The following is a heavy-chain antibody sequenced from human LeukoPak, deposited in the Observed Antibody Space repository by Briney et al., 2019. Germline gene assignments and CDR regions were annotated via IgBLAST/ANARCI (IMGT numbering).Heavy chain of an antibody. D-gene: IGHD5-24*01. J-gene: IGHJ6*03. Sequence: GGSLRLSCAASGFTFSSYSMSWVRQAPGKGLEWVSSISSSSSYIYYADSVKGRFTISRDNAKNSLYLQMNSLRAEDTAVYYCARDRRDGYKADYYYYMDVWGKGTTVTVSS. V-gene: IGHV3-21*01. CDR1: GFTFSSYS. CDR3: ARDRRDGYKADYYYYMDV. CDR2: ISSSSSYI.